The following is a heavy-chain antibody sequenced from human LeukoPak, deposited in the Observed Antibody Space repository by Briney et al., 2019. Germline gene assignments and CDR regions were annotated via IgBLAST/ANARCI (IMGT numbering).Heavy chain of an antibody. Sequence: GGSLRLSCAASGFTFSSYSMNWVRQAPGKGLEWVSCISSSSSTIYYADSVKGRFTISRDNAKNSLYLQMNTLRAEDTAVYYCASLPLVYAADFDYWGQGTLVTVSS. J-gene: IGHJ4*02. V-gene: IGHV3-48*01. CDR1: GFTFSSYS. D-gene: IGHD2-8*01. CDR3: ASLPLVYAADFDY. CDR2: ISSSSSTI.